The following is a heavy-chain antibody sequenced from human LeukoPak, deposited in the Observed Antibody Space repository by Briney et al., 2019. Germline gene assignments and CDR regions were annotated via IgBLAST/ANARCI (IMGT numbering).Heavy chain of an antibody. D-gene: IGHD2-2*01. CDR2: IIPIFGTA. J-gene: IGHJ6*04. V-gene: IGHV1-69*01. Sequence: SVNLSCKSSQGTFSSYAISWVRHAPGPGLEWMGGIIPIFGTANSAQTFQGRVTINADESTSTAYMELSSLRSEDTAVYYCARARRTSLSTSAHQDGGCYYGMDVWGKGTTVTVSS. CDR3: ARARRTSLSTSAHQDGGCYYGMDV. CDR1: QGTFSSYA.